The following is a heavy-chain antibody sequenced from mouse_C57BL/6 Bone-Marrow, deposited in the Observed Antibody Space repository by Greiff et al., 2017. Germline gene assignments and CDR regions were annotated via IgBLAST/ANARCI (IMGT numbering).Heavy chain of an antibody. CDR1: GFTFSSYG. CDR3: ARPGAMDY. CDR2: ISSGGSDT. J-gene: IGHJ4*01. Sequence: DVMLVESGGDLVKPGGSLKLSCAASGFTFSSYGMSWVRQTPDKRLEWVATISSGGSDTYYPDSVKGRFTISRDNAKNTLYLQRSSLKSEDTAMYYCARPGAMDYWGQGASVTVSS. V-gene: IGHV5-6*02. D-gene: IGHD4-1*01.